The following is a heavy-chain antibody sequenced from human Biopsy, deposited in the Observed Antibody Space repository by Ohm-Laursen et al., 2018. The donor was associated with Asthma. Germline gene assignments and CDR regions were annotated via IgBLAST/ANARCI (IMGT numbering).Heavy chain of an antibody. J-gene: IGHJ3*01. CDR3: ARGMQRVIPYEFDL. V-gene: IGHV4-59*01. CDR1: GGSISSSY. CDR2: IYHSGGT. Sequence: SETLSLTCSVSGGSISSSYWSWIRQPPGKGLEWIGYIYHSGGTNYNPSLKSRVTMSVDTAKNQFSLKLSSVTAADTAVYYCARGMQRVIPYEFDLWGQGTMVTVSA. D-gene: IGHD6-25*01.